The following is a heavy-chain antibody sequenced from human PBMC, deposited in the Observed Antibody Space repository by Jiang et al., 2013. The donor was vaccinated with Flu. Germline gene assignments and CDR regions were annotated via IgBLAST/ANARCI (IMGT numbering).Heavy chain of an antibody. D-gene: IGHD3-22*01. CDR3: ARVKYYDSSGSYYTWFDP. V-gene: IGHV4-59*13. J-gene: IGHJ5*02. CDR2: IYYSGTP. Sequence: GSGLVKPSETLSLTCTVSGGPLNNYYWSWIRQSPGKGLEYIGYIYYSGTPNYNPSLKSRVTISVDTSKNQFSLNLSSVTAADTAVYYCARVKYYDSSGSYYTWFDPWGQGTLVTVSS. CDR1: GGPLNNYY.